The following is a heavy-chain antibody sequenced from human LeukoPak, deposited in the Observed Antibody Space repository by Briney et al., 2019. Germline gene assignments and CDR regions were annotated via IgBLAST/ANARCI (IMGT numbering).Heavy chain of an antibody. V-gene: IGHV4-34*01. CDR3: ARDRDYGDSNFDY. Sequence: SETLSLTCAVYGGSLSAYYWTWIRQPPGKGLEWIGEINHSGSTNYNPSLKSRVTISVDTSKNQFSLKLSSVTAADTAVYYCARDRDYGDSNFDYWGQGTLVTVSS. J-gene: IGHJ4*02. CDR2: INHSGST. D-gene: IGHD4-17*01. CDR1: GGSLSAYY.